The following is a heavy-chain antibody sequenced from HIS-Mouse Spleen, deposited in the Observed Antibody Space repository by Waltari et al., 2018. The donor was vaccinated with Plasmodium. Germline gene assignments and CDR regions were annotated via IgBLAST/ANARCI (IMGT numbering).Heavy chain of an antibody. V-gene: IGHV4-39*07. J-gene: IGHJ5*02. D-gene: IGHD6-13*01. CDR3: ARVTAAAGTS. CDR2: IYYSGST. CDR1: GGSISSSSYY. Sequence: QLQLQESGPGLVKPSETLSLPCPGPGGSISSSSYYWGWIRQPPGKGLEWIGSIYYSGSTYYNPSLKSRVTISVDTSKNQFSLKLSSVTAADTAVYYCARVTAAAGTSWGQGTLVTVSS.